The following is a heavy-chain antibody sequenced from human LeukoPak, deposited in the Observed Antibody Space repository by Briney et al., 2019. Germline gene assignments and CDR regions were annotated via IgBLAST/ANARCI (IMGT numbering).Heavy chain of an antibody. D-gene: IGHD3-22*01. Sequence: ASVKVSCKASGYTFTSYGISWVRQAPGQGLEWMGWISAYNGNTNYAQKLQGRVTMTTGTSTSTAYMELRSLRSDDTAVYYCARADSNYYDSRRYYFDYWGQGTLVTVSS. J-gene: IGHJ4*02. CDR3: ARADSNYYDSRRYYFDY. CDR2: ISAYNGNT. CDR1: GYTFTSYG. V-gene: IGHV1-18*01.